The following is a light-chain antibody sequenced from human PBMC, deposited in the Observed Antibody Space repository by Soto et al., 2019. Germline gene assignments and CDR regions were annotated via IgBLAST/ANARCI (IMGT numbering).Light chain of an antibody. Sequence: QSALTQPASVSGSPGQSITISCTATSSDVGAFNYVSWYQQHPGKAPTNLMIYEVTNLPSGVSNRFSGSKSGNTASLTISGLQAEDEADYYCSSYTSSSTYVFGTGTKVTAL. CDR1: SSDVGAFNY. V-gene: IGLV2-14*01. CDR2: EVT. J-gene: IGLJ1*01. CDR3: SSYTSSSTYV.